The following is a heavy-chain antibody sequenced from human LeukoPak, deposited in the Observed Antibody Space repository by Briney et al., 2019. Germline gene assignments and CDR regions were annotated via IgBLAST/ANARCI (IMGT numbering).Heavy chain of an antibody. CDR1: GFTFSTYE. Sequence: GGSLRLSCAASGFTFSTYEMNWVRQAPGKGLEWVSYISSSGSTIYCADSVKGRFTISRDNAKNSLYLQMNGLRAEDTAFYYCAKVRGTYSSGYFFDYWGQGVLVTVSS. CDR2: ISSSGSTI. V-gene: IGHV3-48*03. CDR3: AKVRGTYSSGYFFDY. D-gene: IGHD6-19*01. J-gene: IGHJ4*02.